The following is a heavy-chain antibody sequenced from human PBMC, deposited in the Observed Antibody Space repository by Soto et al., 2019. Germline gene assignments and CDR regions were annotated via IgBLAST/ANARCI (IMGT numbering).Heavy chain of an antibody. CDR1: GFTFSSYA. J-gene: IGHJ1*01. V-gene: IGHV3-30-3*01. CDR3: ARDRNYDSSGYLRDFQH. Sequence: QVQLVESGGGVVQPGRSLRLSCAASGFTFSSYAMHWVRQAAGKGLEWVAVISYDGSNKYYADSVKGRFTISRDNSKNTLYLQMNSLRAEDTAVYYCARDRNYDSSGYLRDFQHWGQGTLVTVSS. CDR2: ISYDGSNK. D-gene: IGHD3-22*01.